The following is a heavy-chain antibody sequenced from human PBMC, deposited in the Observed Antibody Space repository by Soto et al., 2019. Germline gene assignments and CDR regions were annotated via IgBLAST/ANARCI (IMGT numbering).Heavy chain of an antibody. CDR1: GGTFSSYA. D-gene: IGHD6-6*01. V-gene: IGHV1-69*13. Sequence: ASVKVSCKASGGTFSSYAISWVRQAPGQGLEWMGGIIPIFGTANYAQKFQGRVTITADESTSTAYMELSSLRSEDTAVYYCARDLRKQLVSRNWFDPWGQGTLVTVSS. CDR3: ARDLRKQLVSRNWFDP. J-gene: IGHJ5*02. CDR2: IIPIFGTA.